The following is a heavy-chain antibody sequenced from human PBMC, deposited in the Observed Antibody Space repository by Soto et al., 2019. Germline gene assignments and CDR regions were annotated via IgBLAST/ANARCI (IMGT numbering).Heavy chain of an antibody. CDR3: AKDLWGSWTVDY. D-gene: IGHD3-16*01. V-gene: IGHV1-46*02. Sequence: QVQRVQSGAEVKAPGASVKVSCKASGFSFQNYHTHWVRQAPGQGLEWMGIIHPSGDTTTYAQNFQGRLAMTRDTSTSTAYMELSSLTSEDTAVYYCAKDLWGSWTVDYWGQGTLITVSS. CDR2: IHPSGDTT. CDR1: GFSFQNYH. J-gene: IGHJ4*02.